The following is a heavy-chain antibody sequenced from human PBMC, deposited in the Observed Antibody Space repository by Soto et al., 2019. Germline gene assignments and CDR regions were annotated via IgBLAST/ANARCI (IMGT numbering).Heavy chain of an antibody. J-gene: IGHJ3*02. CDR3: ARALAYCGGDCSDAFDI. V-gene: IGHV3-72*01. CDR1: GFTFSDHY. D-gene: IGHD2-21*02. Sequence: EVQLVESGGGLVQPGGSLRLSCAASGFTFSDHYTDWVRQAPGKGLEWVGRTRNKANSYTTEYAASVKGRFTISRDDSKNSLYLQMNSLKTEDTAVYYCARALAYCGGDCSDAFDIWGQGTMVTVSS. CDR2: TRNKANSYTT.